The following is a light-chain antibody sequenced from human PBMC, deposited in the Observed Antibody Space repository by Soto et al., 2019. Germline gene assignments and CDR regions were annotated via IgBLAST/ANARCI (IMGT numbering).Light chain of an antibody. J-gene: IGLJ3*02. CDR1: SSDVGAYNR. CDR3: SSYTSSSPWV. V-gene: IGLV2-14*01. Sequence: QSALTQPASVSGSPGQSITISCTGTSSDVGAYNRVSWYQQHSGKAPKLMIYEVSNRPSGVSNRFSGSKSGNTASLTISGLQAEDEADYYCSSYTSSSPWVFGGGTQLTVL. CDR2: EVS.